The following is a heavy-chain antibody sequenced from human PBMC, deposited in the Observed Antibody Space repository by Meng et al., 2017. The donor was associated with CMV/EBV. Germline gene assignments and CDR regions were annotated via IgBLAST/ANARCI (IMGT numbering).Heavy chain of an antibody. CDR3: ARVPYYDSSGYQTFFDF. J-gene: IGHJ4*02. Sequence: LSLTCAASGFTFSNFSMNWVRQAPGRGLEWVSSIRSSNSYVYYVDSVKGRFTISRDNAKNSLYLQMNSLRAEDTAVYYCARVPYYDSSGYQTFFDFWGQGTLVTVSS. D-gene: IGHD3-22*01. V-gene: IGHV3-21*06. CDR2: IRSSNSYV. CDR1: GFTFSNFS.